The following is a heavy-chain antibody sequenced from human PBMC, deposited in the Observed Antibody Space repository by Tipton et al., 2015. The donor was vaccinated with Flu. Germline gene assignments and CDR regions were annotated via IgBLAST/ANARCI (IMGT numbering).Heavy chain of an antibody. CDR2: INHSGST. CDR1: GGSFSGYY. CDR3: ARGRGEMAAPGRQGGEVDL. Sequence: TLSLTCAVYGGSFSGYYWSWIRQPPGKGLEWIGEINHSGSTNYNPSLKSRVTISVDTSKNQFSLKLSSVTAADTAVYYCARGRGEMAAPGRQGGEVDLGAQGPLVPVSS. J-gene: IGHJ5*02. D-gene: IGHD5-24*01. V-gene: IGHV4-34*01.